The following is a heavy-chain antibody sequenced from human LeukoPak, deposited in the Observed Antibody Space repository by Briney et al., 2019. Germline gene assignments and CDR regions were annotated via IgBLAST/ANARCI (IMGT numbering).Heavy chain of an antibody. J-gene: IGHJ6*03. D-gene: IGHD2-2*01. CDR2: IYYSGST. Sequence: PSQTLSLTCTVSGGSISSGGYYCSWIRQHPGKGLEYIGYIYYSGSTYYNPSLKSRVTISVDTSKNQFSLKLSSVTAADTAVYYCARYQAFRLTTGYYYYMDVWGKGTTVTVSS. CDR3: ARYQAFRLTTGYYYYMDV. V-gene: IGHV4-31*03. CDR1: GGSISSGGYY.